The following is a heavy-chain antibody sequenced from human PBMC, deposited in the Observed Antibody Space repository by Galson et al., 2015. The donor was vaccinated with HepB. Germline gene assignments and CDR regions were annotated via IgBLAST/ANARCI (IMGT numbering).Heavy chain of an antibody. Sequence: SLRLSCAASGFTFSSYGMHWVRQAPGKGLEWVAVISYDGSNKYYADSVKGRFTISRDNSKNTLYLQMNSLRAEDTAVYYCAKDNRVGYYGSGSWGSDVWGQGTTVTVSS. CDR3: AKDNRVGYYGSGSWGSDV. D-gene: IGHD3-10*01. CDR1: GFTFSSYG. V-gene: IGHV3-30*18. CDR2: ISYDGSNK. J-gene: IGHJ6*02.